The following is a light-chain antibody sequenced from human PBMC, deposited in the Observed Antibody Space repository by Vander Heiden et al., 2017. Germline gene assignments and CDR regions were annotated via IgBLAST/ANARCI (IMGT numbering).Light chain of an antibody. Sequence: SYVLTQRPSVSVAPGKTARNNCGGKNIGSKSLHWYHKKPGQAPLLVVKDDSDRPSGIPERFSGSNSGNTATLTISRVEAGDEADYYCQVWDSSSDHYVFGTGTKVTVL. CDR1: NIGSKS. J-gene: IGLJ1*01. CDR2: DDS. V-gene: IGLV3-21*03. CDR3: QVWDSSSDHYV.